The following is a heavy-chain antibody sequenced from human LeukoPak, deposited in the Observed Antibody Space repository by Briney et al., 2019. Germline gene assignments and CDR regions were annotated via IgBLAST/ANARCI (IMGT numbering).Heavy chain of an antibody. CDR1: GFTFSSYW. J-gene: IGHJ4*02. V-gene: IGHV3-7*01. CDR3: ARDLKTNGGGRPDY. Sequence: GGSLRLSCAASGFTFSSYWMSWVRQAPGKGLEWVANIKQDGSEKYYVDSVKGRFTISRDNAKNSLYLQMNSLRAEDTAVYYCARDLKTNGGGRPDYWGQGTLVTVSS. CDR2: IKQDGSEK. D-gene: IGHD3-16*01.